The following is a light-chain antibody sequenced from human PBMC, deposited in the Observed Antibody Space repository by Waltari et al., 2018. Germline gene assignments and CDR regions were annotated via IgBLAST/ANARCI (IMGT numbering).Light chain of an antibody. V-gene: IGLV1-40*01. CDR1: GSNIGAGYE. Sequence: QSVLTQPPSVSGAPGQRVTISCTGRGSNIGAGYEFPWYQQLPRAAPKLLIYGSSTRPLGVPDRFFGSTSGTSASLAITGLQAEDEADYYCQSYDTSLSVVFGGGTKLTVL. J-gene: IGLJ3*02. CDR3: QSYDTSLSVV. CDR2: GSS.